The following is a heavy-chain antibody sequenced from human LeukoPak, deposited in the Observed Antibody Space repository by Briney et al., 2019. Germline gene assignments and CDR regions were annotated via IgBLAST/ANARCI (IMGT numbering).Heavy chain of an antibody. Sequence: PSETLSLTCSVSGGSMNSYYWSWIRQSPRKGLEWIGYIYYSGSTNYNPSLKSRVTISVDTSKNQFSLKLSSVTAADTAVYYCARDPMNDYYYYGMDVWGQGTTVTVSS. J-gene: IGHJ6*02. CDR3: ARDPMNDYYYYGMDV. CDR2: IYYSGST. V-gene: IGHV4-59*12. D-gene: IGHD1-1*01. CDR1: GGSMNSYY.